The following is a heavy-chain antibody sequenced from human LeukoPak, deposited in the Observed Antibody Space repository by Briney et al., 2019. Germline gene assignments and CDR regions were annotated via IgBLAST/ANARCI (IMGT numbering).Heavy chain of an antibody. CDR2: IFPGDSDT. J-gene: IGHJ4*02. CDR3: ARGLTTSRRGLFDS. Sequence: GESLKISCKGSGYTFTNYWIGWVRQMPGKGLEWMGIIFPGDSDTRYSPSFQGQVTISADKSISVAYLQWSSLKASDTAMYYCARGLTTSRRGLFDSWGQGTLLTVSS. V-gene: IGHV5-51*01. CDR1: GYTFTNYW. D-gene: IGHD3-10*01.